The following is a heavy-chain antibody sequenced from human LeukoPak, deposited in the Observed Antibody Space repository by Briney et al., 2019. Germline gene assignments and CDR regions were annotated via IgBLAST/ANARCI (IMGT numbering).Heavy chain of an antibody. J-gene: IGHJ5*02. V-gene: IGHV3-9*01. D-gene: IGHD3-22*01. CDR3: ARVLSGSWDWFDP. Sequence: PGGSLRLSCAASGFTFDDYVMHWVRQAPGKGLEWVSGISRNSEIIGYADSVKGRFTISRDNAKNTVYLQMNSLRAEDTAVYYCARVLSGSWDWFDPWGQGTLVTVSS. CDR1: GFTFDDYV. CDR2: ISRNSEII.